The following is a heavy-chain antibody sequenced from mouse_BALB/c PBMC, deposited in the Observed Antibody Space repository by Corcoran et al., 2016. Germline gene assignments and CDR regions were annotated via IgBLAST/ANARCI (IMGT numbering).Heavy chain of an antibody. J-gene: IGHJ4*01. CDR2: IYWDDDK. V-gene: IGHV8-12*01. CDR1: GFSLSTSGMG. Sequence: QVTLKESGPGILQPSQTLSLTCSFSGFSLSTSGMGVSWIRQPSGKGLEWLAHIYWDDDKHYNPSLKSRLTISKDTSRNQVFLKITSVDTADTATYYCARRTRYYAMDYWGQGTSVTVSS. CDR3: ARRTRYYAMDY.